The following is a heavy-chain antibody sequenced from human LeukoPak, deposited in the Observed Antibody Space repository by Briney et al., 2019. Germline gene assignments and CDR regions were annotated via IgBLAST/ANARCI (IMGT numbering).Heavy chain of an antibody. V-gene: IGHV4-34*01. J-gene: IGHJ5*02. CDR1: GGPFSGYY. CDR2: INHSGTT. Sequence: SEILSLTCAVYGGPFSGYYWSWIRQPPGKGLEWIGEINHSGTTNYNPSLKSRVTISVDTSKSQFSLKLSSVTAADTSVYYCARGGSGWYEGYNWFDPWGQGTLVTVSS. CDR3: ARGGSGWYEGYNWFDP. D-gene: IGHD6-19*01.